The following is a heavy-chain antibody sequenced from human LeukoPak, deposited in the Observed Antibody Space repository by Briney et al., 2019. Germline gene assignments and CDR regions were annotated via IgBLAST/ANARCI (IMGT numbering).Heavy chain of an antibody. CDR1: GFTFSSYA. J-gene: IGHJ4*02. CDR2: ISGSGGST. V-gene: IGHV3-23*01. D-gene: IGHD5/OR15-5a*01. Sequence: GGSLRLSCAASGFTFSSYAMSWVRQAPGKGLEWVSAISGSGGSTYYADSVKGRFTISRDNSKNTLYLQMNSLKAEDTAVYYCAKSLRSTRQFDYWGQGTLATVSS. CDR3: AKSLRSTRQFDY.